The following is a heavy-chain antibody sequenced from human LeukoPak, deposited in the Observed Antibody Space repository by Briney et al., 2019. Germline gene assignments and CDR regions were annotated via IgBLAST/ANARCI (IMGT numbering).Heavy chain of an antibody. Sequence: SLKVSGKASGGTFSSYAISWVRQAPGQGLEWLGRIIPIFGVANYAQTFQGRVTITADKSTSTAYMELSSLRSEDTAVYYCARDEMATTYWFDPWGQGTLVSVSS. J-gene: IGHJ5*02. CDR1: GGTFSSYA. CDR2: IIPIFGVA. D-gene: IGHD5-24*01. CDR3: ARDEMATTYWFDP. V-gene: IGHV1-69*04.